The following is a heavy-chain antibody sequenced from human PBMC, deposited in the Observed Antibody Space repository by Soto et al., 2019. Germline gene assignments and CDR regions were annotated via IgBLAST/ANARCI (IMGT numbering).Heavy chain of an antibody. D-gene: IGHD1-26*01. CDR3: ARIRLVTGSQYYYGMDV. CDR1: EFSLSTSAKC. Sequence: SGPTLVYPTQTFTLTCTFFEFSLSTSAKCVSWIRQPQAKALEWLAIIHWDDDKYYSTSLKTRLTISKDTSRNQVVLTMANMDPVDTATYYCARIRLVTGSQYYYGMDVWGLGTTVTVSS. V-gene: IGHV2-70*01. CDR2: IHWDDDK. J-gene: IGHJ6*02.